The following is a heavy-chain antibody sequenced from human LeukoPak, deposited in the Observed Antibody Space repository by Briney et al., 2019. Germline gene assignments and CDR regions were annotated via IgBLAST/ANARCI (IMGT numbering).Heavy chain of an antibody. D-gene: IGHD3-10*01. CDR1: EFTFSNYA. Sequence: GGSLRPSCAASEFTFSNYAMSWVRQAPGKGLEWVSAISDSGGSTYYADSVKGRFTISRDNSKNTLYLQMNSLRAEDTALYYCAKASTYYYGSGSYRDYWGQGTLVTVSS. CDR3: AKASTYYYGSGSYRDY. J-gene: IGHJ4*02. CDR2: ISDSGGST. V-gene: IGHV3-23*01.